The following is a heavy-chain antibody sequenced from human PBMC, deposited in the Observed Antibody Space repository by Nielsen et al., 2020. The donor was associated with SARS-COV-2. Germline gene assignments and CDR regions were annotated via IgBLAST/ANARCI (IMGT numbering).Heavy chain of an antibody. D-gene: IGHD1-26*01. V-gene: IGHV3-23*01. CDR1: GFTFDDYA. CDR2: ISGSGGST. CDR3: AKDQGYSGSYYAFDY. J-gene: IGHJ4*02. Sequence: GGSLRLSCAASGFTFDDYAMSWVRQAPGKGLEWVSAISGSGGSTYYADSVKGRFTISRDNSKNTLYLQMNSLRAEDTAVYYCAKDQGYSGSYYAFDYWGQGTLVTVSS.